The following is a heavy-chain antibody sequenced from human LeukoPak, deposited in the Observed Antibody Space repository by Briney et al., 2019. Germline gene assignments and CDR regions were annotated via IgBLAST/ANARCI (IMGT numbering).Heavy chain of an antibody. CDR1: GFTFSSYR. CDR3: ARESFAARWD. Sequence: GGSLRLSCAASGFTFSSYRVRQAPGKGLEWVSSISSSSNYIYYADSMKGRFTISRDNAKNSLYLQMNSLRVEDTAVYYCARESFAARWDWGQGTLVTVSS. CDR2: ISSSSNYI. V-gene: IGHV3-21*01. D-gene: IGHD6-6*01. J-gene: IGHJ4*02.